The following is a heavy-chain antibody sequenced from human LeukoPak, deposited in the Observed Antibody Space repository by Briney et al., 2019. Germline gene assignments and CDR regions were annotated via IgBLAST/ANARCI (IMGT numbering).Heavy chain of an antibody. D-gene: IGHD5-18*01. CDR1: GFTFSSYA. J-gene: IGHJ4*02. V-gene: IGHV3-30*04. CDR3: ARTQLWSRVY. Sequence: GGSLRLSCAASGFTFSSYAMHWVRQAPGKGLEWVAAISYDGSNKYSADSVKGRFTISRDNSKNTLYLQMNSLRAEDTAVYYCARTQLWSRVYWGQGTLVTVSS. CDR2: ISYDGSNK.